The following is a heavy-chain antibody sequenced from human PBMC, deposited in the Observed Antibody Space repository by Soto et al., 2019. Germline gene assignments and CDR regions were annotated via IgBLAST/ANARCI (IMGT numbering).Heavy chain of an antibody. CDR1: GGSISSSSYS. CDR3: AIEGVAAAGTGNWFDP. CDR2: IYYSGST. J-gene: IGHJ5*02. D-gene: IGHD6-13*01. V-gene: IGHV4-39*01. Sequence: PSETLSLTCTVSGGSISSSSYSWGWIRQPPGKGLEWIGSIYYSGSTYYNPSLKSRVTISVDTSKNQFSLKLSSVTAADTAVYYCAIEGVAAAGTGNWFDPWGQGTLVTVSS.